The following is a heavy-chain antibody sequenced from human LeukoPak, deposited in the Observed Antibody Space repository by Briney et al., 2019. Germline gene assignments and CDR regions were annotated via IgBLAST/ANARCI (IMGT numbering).Heavy chain of an antibody. J-gene: IGHJ4*02. CDR1: GYTFTGYY. D-gene: IGHD1-26*01. CDR2: INPNSGGT. CDR3: ARGSIVGATFDYFDY. Sequence: ASVEVSCKASGYTFTGYYMHWVRQAPGQGLEWMGWINPNSGGTNYAQKFQGRVTMTRDTSISTAYMDLSRLRSDDTAVYYCARGSIVGATFDYFDYWGQGTLVTVSS. V-gene: IGHV1-2*02.